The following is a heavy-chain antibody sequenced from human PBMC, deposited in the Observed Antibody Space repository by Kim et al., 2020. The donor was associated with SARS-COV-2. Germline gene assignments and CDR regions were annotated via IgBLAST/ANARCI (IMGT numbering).Heavy chain of an antibody. V-gene: IGHV4-34*01. CDR3: ARGGGGYCSGGSCYTRVDYYYYGMDV. J-gene: IGHJ6*02. D-gene: IGHD2-15*01. CDR2: INHSGST. CDR1: GGSFSGYY. Sequence: SETLSLTCAVYGGSFSGYYWSWIRQPPGKGLEWIGEINHSGSTNYNPSLKSRVTISVDTSKNQFSLKLSSVTAADTAVYYCARGGGGYCSGGSCYTRVDYYYYGMDVGGQGTTVTVSS.